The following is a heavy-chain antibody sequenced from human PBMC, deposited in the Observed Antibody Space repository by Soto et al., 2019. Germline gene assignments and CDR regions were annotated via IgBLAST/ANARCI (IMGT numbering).Heavy chain of an antibody. D-gene: IGHD2-15*01. V-gene: IGHV1-18*01. CDR3: ARGPPNCSGGSCYLTGYYYYYMDV. J-gene: IGHJ6*03. CDR1: GYTFTSYG. CDR2: ISAYNGNT. Sequence: QVQLVQSGAEVKKPGASVKVSCKASGYTFTSYGISWVRQAPGQGLEWMGWISAYNGNTNYAQKHQGRVTMTTDTSTSTAYMEPRSLRSDDTAVYYCARGPPNCSGGSCYLTGYYYYYMDVWGKGTTVTVS.